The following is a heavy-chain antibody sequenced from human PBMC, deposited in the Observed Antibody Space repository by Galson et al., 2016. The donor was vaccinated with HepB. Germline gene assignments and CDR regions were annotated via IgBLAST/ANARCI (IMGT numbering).Heavy chain of an antibody. Sequence: SLRLSCAASGFAFSIYDMTWVRQAPGKGLEWVSAISTSGSTTYYADSVKGRFTISRDNSKNMLYLQMNSLRAEDTAVYYCAKGTIDLGDDWGQGIVVTVSS. CDR3: AKGTIDLGDD. V-gene: IGHV3-23*01. CDR1: GFAFSIYD. J-gene: IGHJ4*02. D-gene: IGHD4/OR15-4a*01. CDR2: ISTSGSTT.